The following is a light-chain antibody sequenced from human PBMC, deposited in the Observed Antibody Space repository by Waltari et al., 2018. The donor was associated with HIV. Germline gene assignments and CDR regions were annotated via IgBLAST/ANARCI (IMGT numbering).Light chain of an antibody. CDR3: QQYANSPRT. V-gene: IGKV3-20*01. Sequence: EIVLTQSPGTLSLSPGERATLSCRASQSVSNSYLAWYQQRPGQAPRLLIYGASNRATGTPDRFSGSGSGTDFTLTISRLEPEDFAVYYCQQYANSPRTFGQGTKVEVK. J-gene: IGKJ1*01. CDR2: GAS. CDR1: QSVSNSY.